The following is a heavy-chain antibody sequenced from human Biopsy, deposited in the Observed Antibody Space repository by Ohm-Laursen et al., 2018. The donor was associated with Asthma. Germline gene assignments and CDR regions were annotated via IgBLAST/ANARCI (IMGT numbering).Heavy chain of an antibody. J-gene: IGHJ6*02. D-gene: IGHD3-10*01. CDR3: ARAVDYSHYYGIDV. V-gene: IGHV1-18*01. CDR1: GYTFNSAG. Sequence: SVKVSCTPSGYTFNSAGITWVRQAPGQGLEWMGWISVYNGNTKVAQKLQDRVTMITDTSTSTAYMELRSLRSDDTAVYFCARAVDYSHYYGIDVWGQGTTVTVS. CDR2: ISVYNGNT.